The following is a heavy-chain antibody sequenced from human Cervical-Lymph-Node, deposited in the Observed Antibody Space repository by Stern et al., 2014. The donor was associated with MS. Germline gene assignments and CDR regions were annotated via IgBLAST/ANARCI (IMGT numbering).Heavy chain of an antibody. J-gene: IGHJ4*02. D-gene: IGHD3-22*01. Sequence: QVTLKESGPALVKPTQTLTLTCTFSGVSLTTTGMCVSWIRQPPGKALEWLGRIDWDDGKYYITSLKTRLTISKDTSRTQVVLTMTNMDPLDTATYYCARILVVDYHFDYWGQGTLVTVSS. CDR3: ARILVVDYHFDY. CDR1: GVSLTTTGMC. CDR2: IDWDDGK. V-gene: IGHV2-70*15.